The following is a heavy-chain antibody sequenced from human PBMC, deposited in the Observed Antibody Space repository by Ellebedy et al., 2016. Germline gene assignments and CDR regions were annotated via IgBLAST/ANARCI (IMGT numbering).Heavy chain of an antibody. CDR1: GFTFSSYS. CDR2: ISSSSSTI. Sequence: GESLKISCAASGFTFSSYSMNWVRQAPGKGLEWVSYISSSSSTIYYADSVKGRFTISRDNAKNSLYLQMNSLRAEDTAVYYCAKDIRITMVRGVNPLPYYYYGMDVWGQGTTVTVSS. D-gene: IGHD3-10*01. J-gene: IGHJ6*02. CDR3: AKDIRITMVRGVNPLPYYYYGMDV. V-gene: IGHV3-48*01.